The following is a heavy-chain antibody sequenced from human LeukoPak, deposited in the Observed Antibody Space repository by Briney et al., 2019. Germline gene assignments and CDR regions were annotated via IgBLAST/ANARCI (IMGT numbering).Heavy chain of an antibody. CDR2: VHPGSGNT. CDR1: GYTFTNYE. D-gene: IGHD4-23*01. J-gene: IGHJ5*02. Sequence: ASVKVSCKASGYTFTNYEIGWVRQATGQGLEWMGWVHPGSGNTGYTQNFQGRVTMTWSTSMTTVYMELRSLRSDDTAVYYCARVKLPQGNWFDPWGQGTLVIVSS. CDR3: ARVKLPQGNWFDP. V-gene: IGHV1-8*01.